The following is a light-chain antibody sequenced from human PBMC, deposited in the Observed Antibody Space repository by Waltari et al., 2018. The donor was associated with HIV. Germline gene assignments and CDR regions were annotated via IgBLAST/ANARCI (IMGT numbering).Light chain of an antibody. CDR2: NNN. CDR1: SSNIGNNT. J-gene: IGLJ1*01. CDR3: AAWDDSLNGYV. Sequence: QSVLTQPPSASGTPGQRVTISCSGSSSNIGNNTVNWYQQLPGTAPKLLIYNNNRRPSGVPDRFSGSKSDTSASLAISGLQSEDEADYYCAAWDDSLNGYVFGTGTKVIVL. V-gene: IGLV1-44*01.